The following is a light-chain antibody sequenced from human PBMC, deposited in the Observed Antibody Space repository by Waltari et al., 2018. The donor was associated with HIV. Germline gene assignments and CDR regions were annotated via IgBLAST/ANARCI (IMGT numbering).Light chain of an antibody. J-gene: IGKJ1*01. V-gene: IGKV1-5*03. Sequence: DIQMTQSPSTLSASVGDTVTITCRASQSIRIWLAWFQQKPGKAPKLLIYAASSLQAGVPSRCSGSTSGTEFTLTISSLQPDDLATYYCQQYDSSPWTFGQGTKVEI. CDR2: AAS. CDR3: QQYDSSPWT. CDR1: QSIRIW.